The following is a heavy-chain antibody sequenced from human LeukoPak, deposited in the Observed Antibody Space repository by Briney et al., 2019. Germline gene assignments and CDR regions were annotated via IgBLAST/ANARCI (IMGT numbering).Heavy chain of an antibody. D-gene: IGHD5-24*01. CDR2: IYYSGSS. Sequence: SETLSLTCTVSGGSISSYYWSWIRQPPGKGLEWIGSIYYSGSSFDNPALKSRVTIDTSKNQFSLKLSSVTAADTAVYYCARHRSGWLQSSFDYWGQGTLVTVSS. CDR3: ARHRSGWLQSSFDY. CDR1: GGSISSYY. V-gene: IGHV4-59*04. J-gene: IGHJ4*02.